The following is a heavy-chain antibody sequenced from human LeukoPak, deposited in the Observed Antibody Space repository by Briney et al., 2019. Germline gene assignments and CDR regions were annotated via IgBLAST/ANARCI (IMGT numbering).Heavy chain of an antibody. D-gene: IGHD6-19*01. Sequence: SVKVCCKASGGTFSSYAISWVRQAPGQGLEWMGGIIPIFGTANYAQKFQGRVTITADESTSTAYMELSSLRSEGTAVYYCARAGASSGWYSYWGQGTLVTVSS. CDR1: GGTFSSYA. J-gene: IGHJ4*02. V-gene: IGHV1-69*13. CDR3: ARAGASSGWYSY. CDR2: IIPIFGTA.